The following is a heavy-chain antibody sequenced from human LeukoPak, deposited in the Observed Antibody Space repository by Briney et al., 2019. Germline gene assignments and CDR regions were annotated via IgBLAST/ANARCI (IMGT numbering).Heavy chain of an antibody. D-gene: IGHD2-15*01. Sequence: GASVKVSCKASGYTFTGYYMHWVRQAPGQGLEWMGWINPNSGGTNYAQKFQGRVTMTRDTSISTAYMELSRLRSDDTAVYYCARGGPSDSLQYYYYYMDVWGKGTTVTVSS. CDR1: GYTFTGYY. V-gene: IGHV1-2*02. CDR2: INPNSGGT. J-gene: IGHJ6*03. CDR3: ARGGPSDSLQYYYYYMDV.